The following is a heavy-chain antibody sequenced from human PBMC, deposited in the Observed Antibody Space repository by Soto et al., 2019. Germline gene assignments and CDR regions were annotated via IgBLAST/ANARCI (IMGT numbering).Heavy chain of an antibody. Sequence: QVQLVQSGAEVKKPGSSLKVSCKASGGTFTNYAFTWVRQAAGQGPEWMGGIIPIFGTPDYAQKFEGRVIITADAATGTVSMELNSLRSDDTAVYYCARERSVGYCITTTCPKPFYYYAMDVWGQGTTVTVSS. CDR1: GGTFTNYA. V-gene: IGHV1-69*12. J-gene: IGHJ6*02. CDR2: IIPIFGTP. D-gene: IGHD2-2*01. CDR3: ARERSVGYCITTTCPKPFYYYAMDV.